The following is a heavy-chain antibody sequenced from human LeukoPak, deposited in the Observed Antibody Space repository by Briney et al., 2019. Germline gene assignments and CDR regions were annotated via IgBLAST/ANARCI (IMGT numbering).Heavy chain of an antibody. CDR1: GFTFSSYW. D-gene: IGHD2-2*01. CDR2: INTDGSSV. Sequence: GGSLRLSWAASGFTFSSYWMHWVRQAPGKGLVWVSRINTDGSSVTYAEFVKGRFTISRDNAKNTLYLQMNSLRAEDTAVYYCLRTTLGPAGAIDYWGKGTLVAVSS. V-gene: IGHV3-74*01. CDR3: LRTTLGPAGAIDY. J-gene: IGHJ4*02.